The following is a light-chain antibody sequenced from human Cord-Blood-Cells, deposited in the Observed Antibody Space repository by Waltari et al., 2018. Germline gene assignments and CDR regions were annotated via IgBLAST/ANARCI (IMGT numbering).Light chain of an antibody. CDR2: GAS. CDR1: QSVSSSY. J-gene: IGKJ2*01. CDR3: QQYGSSP. Sequence: EIVLTQSPGTLSLSPGERATLSCRASQSVSSSYLAWYQQKPGQAPRLLIYGASSRATDIPDRFSGIGSGTDFTLTISRLEPEDFAVYYCQQYGSSPFGQGTKLEIK. V-gene: IGKV3-20*01.